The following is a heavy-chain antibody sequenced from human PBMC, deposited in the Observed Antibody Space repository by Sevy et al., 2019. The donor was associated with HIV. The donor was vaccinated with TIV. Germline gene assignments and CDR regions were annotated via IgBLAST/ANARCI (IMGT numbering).Heavy chain of an antibody. J-gene: IGHJ4*02. CDR1: GLTVSSNF. Sequence: GGSLRLSCAASGLTVSSNFMSWVRQAPGKGLEWVSVIYIGGSTYYVDSVKGRFTISRDDSKNTLYLQMNSLRAEDTAVYYCARGKHISDYYGSFDYWGQGTLVTVSS. CDR2: IYIGGST. CDR3: ARGKHISDYYGSFDY. V-gene: IGHV3-53*01. D-gene: IGHD3-3*01.